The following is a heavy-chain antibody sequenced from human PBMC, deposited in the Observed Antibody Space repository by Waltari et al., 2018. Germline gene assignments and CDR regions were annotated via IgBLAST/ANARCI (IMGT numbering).Heavy chain of an antibody. CDR2: TRNKANSSPP. D-gene: IGHD6-13*01. CDR1: GFTFSDHY. Sequence: EVQLVESGGGLVQPGGSLRLSCAASGFTFSDHYMDWVRQAPGKGLEWVGRTRNKANSSPPEYAASVKGRFTISRDDSKNSLYLQMNSLKTEDTAVYYCARDLSSWSDYWGQGTLVTVSS. CDR3: ARDLSSWSDY. V-gene: IGHV3-72*01. J-gene: IGHJ4*02.